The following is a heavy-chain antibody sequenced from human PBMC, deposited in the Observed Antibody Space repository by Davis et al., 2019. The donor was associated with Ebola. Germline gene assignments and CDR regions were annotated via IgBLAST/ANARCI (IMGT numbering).Heavy chain of an antibody. CDR3: ARTPDYYDSSGYRGYYYYGMDV. CDR2: IYPGDSDT. J-gene: IGHJ6*02. V-gene: IGHV5-51*01. Sequence: GESLKISCKGSGYSFTSYWIGWVRQMPGKGLEWMGIIYPGDSDTRYSPSFQGQVTISADKSISTAYLQWSSLKASDTAMCYCARTPDYYDSSGYRGYYYYGMDVWGQGTTVTVSS. CDR1: GYSFTSYW. D-gene: IGHD3-22*01.